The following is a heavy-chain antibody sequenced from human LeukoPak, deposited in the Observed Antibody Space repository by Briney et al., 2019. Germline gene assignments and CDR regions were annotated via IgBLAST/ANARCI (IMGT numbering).Heavy chain of an antibody. D-gene: IGHD2-2*01. V-gene: IGHV3-21*01. CDR3: ARGGAPVVPAAMDFDY. J-gene: IGHJ4*02. CDR2: ISSSSSYI. CDR1: GFTFSSYS. Sequence: GGSLRLSCAAFGFTFSSYSMNWVRQAPGKGLEWVSSISSSSSYIYYADSVKGRSTISRDNAKNSLYLQMNSLRAEDTAVYYCARGGAPVVPAAMDFDYWGQGTLVTVSS.